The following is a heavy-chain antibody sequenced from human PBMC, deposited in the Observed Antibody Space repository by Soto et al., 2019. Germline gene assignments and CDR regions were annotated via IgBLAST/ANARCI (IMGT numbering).Heavy chain of an antibody. D-gene: IGHD3-22*01. CDR2: IRSKAYGGTT. J-gene: IGHJ4*02. CDR3: NRDTGYYDSSGYYYVGYFGY. Sequence: GGSLRLSCTASGFTFGDYAMSWFRQAPGKGLEWVGFIRSKAYGGTTEYAASVKGRFTISRDDSKSIAYLQMNSLKTEDTAVYYCNRDTGYYDSSGYYYVGYFGYWGKGTLVTVSS. CDR1: GFTFGDYA. V-gene: IGHV3-49*03.